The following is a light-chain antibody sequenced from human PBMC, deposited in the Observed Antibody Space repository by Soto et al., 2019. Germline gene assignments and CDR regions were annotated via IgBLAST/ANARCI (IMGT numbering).Light chain of an antibody. Sequence: QSALTQPASVSGSPAQSITISCTGSSSDIGDYNFVSWYQQHPGKAPKLMIYGVSLRPSGVSDRFSGSKSGNTASLTISGLQAEDEADYYCSSYTSTSPPFLFGTGPKLTVL. CDR1: SSDIGDYNF. J-gene: IGLJ1*01. V-gene: IGLV2-14*01. CDR2: GVS. CDR3: SSYTSTSPPFL.